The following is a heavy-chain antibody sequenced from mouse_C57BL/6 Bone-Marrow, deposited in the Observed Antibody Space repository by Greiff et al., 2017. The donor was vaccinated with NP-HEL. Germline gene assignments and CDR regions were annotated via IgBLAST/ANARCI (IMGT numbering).Heavy chain of an antibody. CDR1: GYTFTDYE. V-gene: IGHV1-15*01. CDR2: IDPETGGT. J-gene: IGHJ2*01. CDR3: TRVRWDRGYYFDY. D-gene: IGHD3-3*01. Sequence: QVQLKESGAELVRPGASVTLSCKASGYTFTDYEMHWVKQTPVHGLEWIGAIDPETGGTAYNQKFKGKAILTADKSSSTAYMELRSLTSEDSAVYYCTRVRWDRGYYFDYWGQGTTLTVSS.